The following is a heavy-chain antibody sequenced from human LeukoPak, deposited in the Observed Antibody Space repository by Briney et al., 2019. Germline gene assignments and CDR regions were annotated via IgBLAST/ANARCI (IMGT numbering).Heavy chain of an antibody. CDR2: IYSGGST. D-gene: IGHD2-15*01. Sequence: PGGSLRLSCAASGFTFSSYAMSWVRQAPGKGLEWVSVIYSGGSTYYADSVKGRFTISRDNSKNTLYLQMNSLRAEDTAVYYCARVVVAAFDAFDIWGQGTMVTVSS. V-gene: IGHV3-66*01. J-gene: IGHJ3*02. CDR3: ARVVVAAFDAFDI. CDR1: GFTFSSYA.